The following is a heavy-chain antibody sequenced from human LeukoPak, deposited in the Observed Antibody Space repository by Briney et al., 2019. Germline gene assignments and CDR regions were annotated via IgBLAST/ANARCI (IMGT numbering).Heavy chain of an antibody. J-gene: IGHJ3*02. CDR3: ASVFQGGGTSWELPVHDAFDI. CDR1: VYSVSSTYY. CDR2: IYNNET. D-gene: IGHD1-26*01. V-gene: IGHV4-38-2*02. Sequence: SETLSLTCTVSVYSVSSTYYWGWIRPPPGKGLEWIGTIYNNETHYNPSLRSQVIVSIDTSRNQFSLKLSSVTAADTAVYYCASVFQGGGTSWELPVHDAFDIWGQGTMVTVSS.